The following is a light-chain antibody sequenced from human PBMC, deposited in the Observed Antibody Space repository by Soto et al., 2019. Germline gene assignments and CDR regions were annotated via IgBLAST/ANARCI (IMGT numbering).Light chain of an antibody. V-gene: IGKV3-15*01. Sequence: ESVLTHSPATLSLSPLEIATLSCRASQNVVNYLDWYQQKPGQAPRILMYDASTRATGIPARFSGSGSGTEFTLTISSLQSEDFAVYYCQQYHNWPITFGQGTRLEIK. CDR1: QNVVNY. CDR2: DAS. J-gene: IGKJ5*01. CDR3: QQYHNWPIT.